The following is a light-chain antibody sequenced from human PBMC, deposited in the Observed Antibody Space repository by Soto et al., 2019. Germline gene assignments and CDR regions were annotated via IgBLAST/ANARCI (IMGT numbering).Light chain of an antibody. J-gene: IGLJ3*02. V-gene: IGLV2-14*01. CDR2: EVA. CDR3: SSFTMSSTWV. Sequence: QSVLTQPASVSGSPGQSITISCTGTSSDVGGYNYVSWYQQHPGKAPKLMIYEVANRPSGVSNRFSGSESGNTASLTISGLQAEDEADYYCSSFTMSSTWVFGGGTKVTVL. CDR1: SSDVGGYNY.